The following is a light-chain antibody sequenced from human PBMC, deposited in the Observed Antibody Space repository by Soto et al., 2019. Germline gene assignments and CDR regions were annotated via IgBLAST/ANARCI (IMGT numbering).Light chain of an antibody. J-gene: IGKJ1*01. CDR2: GAS. V-gene: IGKV3-15*01. CDR1: QNVGTN. CDR3: QQYYNWPPWT. Sequence: EIVMTQSPATLSVSPGERATLSCRAGQNVGTNLVWYQQKPGEAPRLLLYGASTRANGVPARFSGSGSGAAFTLTVSSLQSADFAVYYCQQYYNWPPWTFGLGTKVDIK.